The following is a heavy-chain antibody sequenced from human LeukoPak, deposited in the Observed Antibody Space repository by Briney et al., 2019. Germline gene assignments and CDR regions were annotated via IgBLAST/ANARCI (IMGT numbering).Heavy chain of an antibody. J-gene: IGHJ4*02. CDR2: IYYSGST. CDR1: GGSISSGDYY. D-gene: IGHD2-15*01. Sequence: SETLSLTCTVSGGSISSGDYYWSWIRQPPGKGLEGIGYIYYSGSTYYNPSLKSRVTISVDTSKNQFSLPLSSVTAADTAVYYCARDTAGGFDYWGQGTLVTVSS. CDR3: ARDTAGGFDY. V-gene: IGHV4-30-4*01.